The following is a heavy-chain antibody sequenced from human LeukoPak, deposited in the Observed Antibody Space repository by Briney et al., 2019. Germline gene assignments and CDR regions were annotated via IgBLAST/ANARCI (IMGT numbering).Heavy chain of an antibody. CDR2: ISDSGGST. Sequence: PGGSLRLSCAASGFTLSSYAMSWVRQAPGQGLEWVTTISDSGGSTYYADSVQGRFTLSRDNSKSTLSLQMNSLRADDTADYYCATQNFDYWGQGTLVTVSS. CDR1: GFTLSSYA. J-gene: IGHJ4*02. V-gene: IGHV3-23*01. CDR3: ATQNFDY.